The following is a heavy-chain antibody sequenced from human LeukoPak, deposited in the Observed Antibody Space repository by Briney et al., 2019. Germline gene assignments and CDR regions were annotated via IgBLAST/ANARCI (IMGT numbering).Heavy chain of an antibody. V-gene: IGHV4-61*02. CDR3: ARSIYDSSGYYLFDY. J-gene: IGHJ4*02. D-gene: IGHD3-22*01. CDR1: GGSISSGSYY. CDR2: IYTSGST. Sequence: SETLSLTCTVSGGSISSGSYYWSWIRQPAGKGLEWIGRIYTSGSTNYNPSLKSRVTISVDTSKNQFSLKLSSVTAADTAVYYCARSIYDSSGYYLFDYWGQGTLVTVSS.